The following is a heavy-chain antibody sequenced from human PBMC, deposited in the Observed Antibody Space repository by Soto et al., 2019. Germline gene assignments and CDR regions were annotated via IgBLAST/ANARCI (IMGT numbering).Heavy chain of an antibody. D-gene: IGHD1-26*01. CDR2: IIPIFGTA. CDR1: GGTFSSYA. Sequence: QVQLVQSGAEVKKPGSSVKVSCKASGGTFSSYAISWVRQAPGQGLEWMGGIIPIFGTANYAQKFQGRVTITADESTSTAYMELSSLRSEDKAVYYCARRRVGATPPYYYGMDVWGQGTTVTVSS. J-gene: IGHJ6*02. CDR3: ARRRVGATPPYYYGMDV. V-gene: IGHV1-69*12.